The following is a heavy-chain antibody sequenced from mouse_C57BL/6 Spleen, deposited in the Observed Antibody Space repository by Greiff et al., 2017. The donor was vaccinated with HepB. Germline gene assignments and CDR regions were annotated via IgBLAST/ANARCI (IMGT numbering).Heavy chain of an antibody. CDR2: IRNKANGYTT. CDR1: GFTFTDYY. V-gene: IGHV7-3*01. Sequence: EVHLVESGGGLVQPGGSLSLSCAASGFTFTDYYMSWVRQPPGKALEWLGFIRNKANGYTTEYSASVKGRFTISRDNSQSILYLQMNALRAEDSATYYCARYIDGYYFDYWGQGTTLTVSS. CDR3: ARYIDGYYFDY. D-gene: IGHD2-3*01. J-gene: IGHJ2*01.